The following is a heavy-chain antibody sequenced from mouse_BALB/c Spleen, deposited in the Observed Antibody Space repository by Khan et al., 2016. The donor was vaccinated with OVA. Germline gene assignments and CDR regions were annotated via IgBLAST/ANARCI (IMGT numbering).Heavy chain of an antibody. CDR1: GFTFSAYS. J-gene: IGHJ3*01. CDR2: ISSGGGSP. CDR3: ACHLTRSFAY. D-gene: IGHD1-3*01. V-gene: IGHV5-6*01. Sequence: LMESGGDLVKPGGSLKLTCAASGFTFSAYSMSWVRQTSEKRMEGGAAISSGGGSPYSPAAVKPRFSISSHNAKNTLFLQMCCLKSDHTAMYYCACHLTRSFAYWGQGTLVPVSA.